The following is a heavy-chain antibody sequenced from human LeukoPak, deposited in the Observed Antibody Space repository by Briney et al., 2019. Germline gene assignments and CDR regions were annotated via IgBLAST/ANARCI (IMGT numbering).Heavy chain of an antibody. Sequence: ASVKVSCKATGYTFTGYYMHWVRQARGQGLEWMGWINPNSGGTNYAQKFQGRVTMTRDTSISTAYMELSRLRSDDTAVYYCARAWGRGYSLSYYYYYGMDVWGQGTTVTVSS. CDR2: INPNSGGT. V-gene: IGHV1-2*02. D-gene: IGHD5-18*01. CDR3: ARAWGRGYSLSYYYYYGMDV. J-gene: IGHJ6*02. CDR1: GYTFTGYY.